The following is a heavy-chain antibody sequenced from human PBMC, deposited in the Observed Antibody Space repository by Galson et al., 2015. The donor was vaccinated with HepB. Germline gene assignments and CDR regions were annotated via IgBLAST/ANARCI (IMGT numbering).Heavy chain of an antibody. D-gene: IGHD4-17*01. V-gene: IGHV3-30*18. J-gene: IGHJ4*02. CDR1: GFTFSRYG. CDR3: AKDLDYGYSYFDF. CDR2: ILYDGSNK. Sequence: SLRLSCAASGFTFSRYGMHWVRQAPGKGLEWVAIILYDGSNKYYADSVKGRFTISRDNSKNTLYLQMNSLRTEDTAVYYCAKDLDYGYSYFDFWGQGSLVTVSS.